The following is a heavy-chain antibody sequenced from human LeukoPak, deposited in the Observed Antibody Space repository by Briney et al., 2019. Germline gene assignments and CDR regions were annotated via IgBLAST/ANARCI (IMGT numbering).Heavy chain of an antibody. Sequence: GYLRLSCSGSGITFRNYWMHWVRQAPGKGLVGVSRIYSDGSSTSYADSVKGRFTISRVNAKNTLYLQMNSLRAEDTAVYYCARVSSGSYFGYYYYYMDVWGKGTTVTVSS. J-gene: IGHJ6*03. D-gene: IGHD1-26*01. V-gene: IGHV3-74*01. CDR2: IYSDGSST. CDR1: GITFRNYW. CDR3: ARVSSGSYFGYYYYYMDV.